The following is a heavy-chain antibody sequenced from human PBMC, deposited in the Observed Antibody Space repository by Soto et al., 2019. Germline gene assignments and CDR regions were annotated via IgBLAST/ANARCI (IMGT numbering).Heavy chain of an antibody. CDR2: ISWNSGSI. V-gene: IGHV3-9*01. D-gene: IGHD2-15*01. Sequence: EVQLVESGGGLVQPGRSLRLSCAASGFTFDDYAMHWVRQAPGKGLEWVSGISWNSGSIGYADSVKGRFTISRDNAKNSLYLQMNSLRAEDTALYYCAKGPGWTHYMDVWGKGTTVTVSS. J-gene: IGHJ6*03. CDR3: AKGPGWTHYMDV. CDR1: GFTFDDYA.